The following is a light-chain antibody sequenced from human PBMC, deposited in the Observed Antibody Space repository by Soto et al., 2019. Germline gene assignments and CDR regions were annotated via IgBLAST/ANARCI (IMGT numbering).Light chain of an antibody. Sequence: DIQMTQSPSSLSASVRDRVAITCRASQSISSYLNWYQQKPGKAPKLLIYAASSLQSGVPSRFSGSGSGTDFTLTISGLQSEDFAVYYCLHYNKRPRWTFGQGTKVDIK. J-gene: IGKJ1*01. V-gene: IGKV1-39*01. CDR2: AAS. CDR1: QSISSY. CDR3: LHYNKRPRWT.